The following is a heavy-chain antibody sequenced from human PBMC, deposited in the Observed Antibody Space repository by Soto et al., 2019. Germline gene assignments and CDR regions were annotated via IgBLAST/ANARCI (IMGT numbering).Heavy chain of an antibody. V-gene: IGHV3-33*01. CDR3: ARVVGSGSAFHYFDY. CDR1: GFSFGVYG. J-gene: IGHJ4*02. CDR2: IWSDGSNK. D-gene: IGHD3-10*01. Sequence: QVQLVESGGGVVQPGRSLRLSCAASGFSFGVYGMHWVRQAPGKGLEWVAVIWSDGSNKYYADSVKGRFTISRDNSKNTLYLQMNSLRAEDTAVYYCARVVGSGSAFHYFDYWGQGTLVTVSS.